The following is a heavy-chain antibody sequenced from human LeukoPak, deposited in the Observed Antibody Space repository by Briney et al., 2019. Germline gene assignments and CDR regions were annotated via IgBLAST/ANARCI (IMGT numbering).Heavy chain of an antibody. CDR3: ARQSGDSSDYYYVPLDS. CDR2: VYTTGST. Sequence: SETLSLTCTVSGGSISSGSYYYSWIRQPAGKGLEWIGRVYTTGSTHYNPSLKSRVTISVDTSKKKFSLKLSSVTAADTAMYYCARQSGDSSDYYYVPLDSWGQGTLVTVSS. D-gene: IGHD3-22*01. CDR1: GGSISSGSYY. V-gene: IGHV4-61*02. J-gene: IGHJ4*02.